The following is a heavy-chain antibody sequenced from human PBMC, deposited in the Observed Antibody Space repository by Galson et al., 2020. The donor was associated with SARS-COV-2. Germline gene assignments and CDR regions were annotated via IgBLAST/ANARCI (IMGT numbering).Heavy chain of an antibody. J-gene: IGHJ6*03. CDR2: IWPGDSDT. D-gene: IGHD6-13*01. V-gene: IGHV5-51*01. CDR1: EYTFSSYW. CDR3: ARTYSSSFYYYMDV. Sequence: GESLKISCKGSEYTFSSYWIAWVRQMPGKGLEWMGIIWPGDSDTRYSPSFQGQVTISADKSTSTAYLQWSSLKASDTAMYYCARTYSSSFYYYMDVWGKGTTVTVSS.